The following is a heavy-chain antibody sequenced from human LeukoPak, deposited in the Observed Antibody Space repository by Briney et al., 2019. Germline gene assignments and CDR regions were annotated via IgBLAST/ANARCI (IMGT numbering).Heavy chain of an antibody. CDR3: AHTQYYFDSGGVDDGFDI. J-gene: IGHJ3*02. V-gene: IGHV2-5*01. CDR2: IYWNDEK. D-gene: IGHD3-22*01. Sequence: SGPTLVKPTQTLTLTCTLSGLSLSTSGVGVGWIRPPPGKALEWLALIYWNDEKRYSPSLKSRLTINKDTSKIQVVLAMTNMDPVDTATYYCAHTQYYFDSGGVDDGFDIWGQGTLVTVSS. CDR1: GLSLSTSGVG.